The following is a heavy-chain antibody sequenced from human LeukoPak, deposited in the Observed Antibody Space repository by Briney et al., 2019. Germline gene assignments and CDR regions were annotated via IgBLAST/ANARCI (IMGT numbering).Heavy chain of an antibody. V-gene: IGHV4-38-2*02. CDR2: IYHSGST. CDR3: ARDRGRYFDGPQTDY. Sequence: SETLSLTCTVSGYSISSGYYWGWIRQPPGKGLEWIGSIYHSGSTYYNPSLKSRVSISVDTSRNQFSLKLTSVSAADTAVYYCARDRGRYFDGPQTDYWGQGILVTVSS. J-gene: IGHJ4*02. D-gene: IGHD3-9*01. CDR1: GYSISSGYY.